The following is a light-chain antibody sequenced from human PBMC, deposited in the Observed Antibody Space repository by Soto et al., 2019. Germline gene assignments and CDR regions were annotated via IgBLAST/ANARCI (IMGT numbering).Light chain of an antibody. Sequence: EIVMTQSPATLSGSPGGRATLSCRASQSISDTLAWYQQKPGQAPRLLIHGASTRAPGVPARFSGSGSGTDFTLTISSLQSEDFAVYYCQQYDNWPWTFVQGTKVEIK. CDR1: QSISDT. CDR3: QQYDNWPWT. CDR2: GAS. V-gene: IGKV3-15*01. J-gene: IGKJ1*01.